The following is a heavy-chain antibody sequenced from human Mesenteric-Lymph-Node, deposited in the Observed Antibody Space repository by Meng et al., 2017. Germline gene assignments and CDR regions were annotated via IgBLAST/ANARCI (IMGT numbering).Heavy chain of an antibody. J-gene: IGHJ6*02. D-gene: IGHD1-26*01. CDR2: IRNSGSII. CDR1: GGSVSSGSYY. V-gene: IGHV3-11*04. CDR3: ARVRLVVGGSASYTGMDV. Sequence: GGSLRLSCTVSGGSVSSGSYYWSWIRQAPGKGLEWVSYIRNSGSIIFYADSVKGRFTISRDNAKNSLYLQMNSLRAEDTAVYYCARVRLVVGGSASYTGMDVWGQGTTVTVSS.